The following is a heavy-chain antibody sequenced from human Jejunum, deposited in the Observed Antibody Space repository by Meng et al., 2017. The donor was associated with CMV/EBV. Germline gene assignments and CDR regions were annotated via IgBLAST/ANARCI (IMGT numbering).Heavy chain of an antibody. CDR2: IYYRGST. V-gene: IGHV4-39*07. J-gene: IGHJ6*02. D-gene: IGHD3-22*01. Sequence: WGWIRQPPGKGLGWIGTIYYRGSTYYNPSLKSRVTISLDTSKNQFSLKLSSVTAADTAVYYCARDIGTDDSSGYYYDYYYYGMDVWGHGTTVTVSS. CDR3: ARDIGTDDSSGYYYDYYYYGMDV.